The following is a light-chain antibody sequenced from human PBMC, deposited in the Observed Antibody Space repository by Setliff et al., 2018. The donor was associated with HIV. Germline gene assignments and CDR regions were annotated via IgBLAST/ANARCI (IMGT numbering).Light chain of an antibody. CDR2: EVN. Sequence: QSALTQPASVSGSPGQSITISRTGSSSDVGGYDLVSWYHQHPGKAPQLMIYEVNDRPSGVSDRFSGSKSGNTASLIISRLQAEDEGDYYCCSYTSSNSWVFGGGTKVTVL. CDR3: CSYTSSNSWV. J-gene: IGLJ3*02. CDR1: SSDVGGYDL. V-gene: IGLV2-14*01.